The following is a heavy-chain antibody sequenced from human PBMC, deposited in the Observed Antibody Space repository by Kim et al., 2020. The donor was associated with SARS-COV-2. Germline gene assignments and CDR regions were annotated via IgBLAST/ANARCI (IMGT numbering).Heavy chain of an antibody. J-gene: IGHJ5*02. CDR1: GGSISPYY. V-gene: IGHV4-59*13. D-gene: IGHD4-17*01. Sequence: SETLSLTCGVTGGSISPYYWSWIRQPPGKGLEWIGYIYYFGTTNYNPSLQGRATISLDTSKNQFSLKLGSVSAADTAVYYCARVPNENGDYWFDTWGQGT. CDR3: ARVPNENGDYWFDT. CDR2: IYYFGTT.